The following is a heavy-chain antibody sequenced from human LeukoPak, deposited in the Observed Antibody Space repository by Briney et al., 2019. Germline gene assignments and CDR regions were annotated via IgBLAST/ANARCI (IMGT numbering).Heavy chain of an antibody. Sequence: PSQTLSLTCTVSGVSISSGSYYWSWIRQPAGKGLEWIGRIYTSGSTNYNPSLKSRVTISVDTSKNQFSLKLSSVTAADTAVYYCARSRGAYCGGDCYPNFDYWGQGTLVTVSS. CDR1: GVSISSGSYY. CDR3: ARSRGAYCGGDCYPNFDY. V-gene: IGHV4-61*02. J-gene: IGHJ4*02. D-gene: IGHD2-21*02. CDR2: IYTSGST.